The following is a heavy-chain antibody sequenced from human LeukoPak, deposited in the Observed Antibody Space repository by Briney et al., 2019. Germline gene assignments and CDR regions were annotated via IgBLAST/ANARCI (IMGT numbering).Heavy chain of an antibody. V-gene: IGHV7-4-1*02. CDR2: INTNTGNP. J-gene: IGHJ3*02. CDR3: ARHSFYGGNPAFDI. CDR1: GYTFTNHA. Sequence: GASVKVSCKTSGYTFTNHAINWVRQAPGQGLEWMGWINTNTGNPTYAQGFTGRFVFSLDTSVSTAYLQISSLKAEDTAVYYCARHSFYGGNPAFDIWGQGTMVTVSS. D-gene: IGHD4-23*01.